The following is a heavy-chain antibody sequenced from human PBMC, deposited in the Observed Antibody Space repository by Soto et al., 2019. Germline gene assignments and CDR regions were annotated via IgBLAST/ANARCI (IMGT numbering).Heavy chain of an antibody. Sequence: SETLSLTCTVSGGSISSSSYYWGLIRQPPGKGPGWIGNVYYGGSTYYNPSLKSRATISVETSKSQFSLKLSSVTAADTAVYYCAGGDYYHSSGYYFYYYTMDVWGQGTTVTVSS. CDR1: GGSISSSSYY. D-gene: IGHD3-22*01. CDR3: AGGDYYHSSGYYFYYYTMDV. J-gene: IGHJ6*02. CDR2: VYYGGST. V-gene: IGHV4-39*01.